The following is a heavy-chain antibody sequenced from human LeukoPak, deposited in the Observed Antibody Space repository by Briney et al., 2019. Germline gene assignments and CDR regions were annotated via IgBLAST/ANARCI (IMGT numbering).Heavy chain of an antibody. CDR1: GFTFSRYW. CDR2: IKEDGSDK. V-gene: IGHV3-7*01. J-gene: IGHJ4*02. Sequence: GGSLRLSCAASGFTFSRYWMSRVRQAPGKGLEWVANIKEDGSDKYYVGSMKDRFTISRDNAKNSLYLQMNNLRVDDTAVYYCARDEYNGYFEYWGQGTLVTVSS. D-gene: IGHD1-26*01. CDR3: ARDEYNGYFEY.